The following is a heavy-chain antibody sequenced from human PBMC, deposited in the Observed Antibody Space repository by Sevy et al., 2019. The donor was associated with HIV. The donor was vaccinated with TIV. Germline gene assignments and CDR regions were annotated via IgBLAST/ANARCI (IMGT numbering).Heavy chain of an antibody. CDR3: AKGAGQWLRDAFDV. J-gene: IGHJ3*01. CDR2: LSWNSGTI. Sequence: SLKISCAASGFTFDDYAIHWVRQAPGKGLEWVSGLSWNSGTIDYADSVKGRFTISRDNAKKSLYLQMNSLRTEDTALYYCAKGAGQWLRDAFDVWGQGTMVTVSS. V-gene: IGHV3-9*01. D-gene: IGHD6-19*01. CDR1: GFTFDDYA.